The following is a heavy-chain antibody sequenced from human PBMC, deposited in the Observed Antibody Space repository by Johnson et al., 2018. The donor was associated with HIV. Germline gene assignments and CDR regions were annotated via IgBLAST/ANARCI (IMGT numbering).Heavy chain of an antibody. V-gene: IGHV3-23*04. D-gene: IGHD4-17*01. CDR1: GFTFSSYA. CDR3: AKGGTVTTDAFDI. J-gene: IGHJ3*02. CDR2: ISGSGGST. Sequence: VQLVESGGGVVQPGRSLRLSYAASGFTFSSYAMSWVRQSPGKGLEWVSAISGSGGSTYYADSVKARFTISRDNSKNTLYLQMNSLRTEDTALYYCAKGGTVTTDAFDIWGQGTIVTVSS.